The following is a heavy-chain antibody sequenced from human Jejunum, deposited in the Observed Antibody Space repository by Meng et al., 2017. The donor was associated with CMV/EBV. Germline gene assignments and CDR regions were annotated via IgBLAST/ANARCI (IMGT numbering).Heavy chain of an antibody. CDR1: GFTFSNYD. Sequence: SCAASGFTFSNYDMQWVRQAPGKGLEWVAFIRSDGNKINYADSVKGRFTISRDNSKNTLSLQMSSLRGEDTAVYYCAKGYGMDVWGQGTTVTVSS. J-gene: IGHJ6*02. CDR2: IRSDGNKI. CDR3: AKGYGMDV. V-gene: IGHV3-30*02.